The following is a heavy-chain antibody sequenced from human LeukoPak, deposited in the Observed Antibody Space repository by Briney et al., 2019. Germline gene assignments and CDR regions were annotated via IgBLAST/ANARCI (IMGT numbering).Heavy chain of an antibody. V-gene: IGHV3-48*04. CDR3: AKDIKDCSGGSCYGYFDY. CDR2: ISSASGSI. J-gene: IGHJ4*02. D-gene: IGHD2-15*01. CDR1: GFTFSSYS. Sequence: GGSLRLSCAASGFTFSSYSMNWVRQAPGKGLEWVSYISSASGSIYYADSVKGRFTISRDNAKNSLFLQMNSLRAEDTAVYYCAKDIKDCSGGSCYGYFDYWGQGTLVTVSS.